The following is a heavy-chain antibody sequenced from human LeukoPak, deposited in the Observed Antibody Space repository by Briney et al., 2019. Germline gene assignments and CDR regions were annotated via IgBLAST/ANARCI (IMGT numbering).Heavy chain of an antibody. CDR1: GFTVSSNY. V-gene: IGHV3-66*01. CDR2: IYSGGST. Sequence: GGSLRLSCAASGFTVSSNYMSWVRQAPGKGLEWVSVIYSGGSTYYADSVKGRFTISRDNSKNTLYFQMNSLRAEDTAVYYCARGLFRFGELTSGDYWGQETLVTVSS. J-gene: IGHJ4*02. D-gene: IGHD3-10*01. CDR3: ARGLFRFGELTSGDY.